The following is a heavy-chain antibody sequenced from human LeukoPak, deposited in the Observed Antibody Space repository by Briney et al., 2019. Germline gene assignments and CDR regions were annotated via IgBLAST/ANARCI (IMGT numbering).Heavy chain of an antibody. CDR1: GGSISSYY. CDR2: IYYSGST. J-gene: IGHJ5*02. CDR3: ARAPNYYGSGSFESSYNWFDP. D-gene: IGHD3-10*01. Sequence: PSETLSLTCPVSGGSISSYYWSWIRQPPGKGLEWIGYIYYSGSTNYNPSLKSRVTISVDTSKNQFSLKLSSVTAADTAVYYCARAPNYYGSGSFESSYNWFDPWGQGTLVTVSS. V-gene: IGHV4-59*01.